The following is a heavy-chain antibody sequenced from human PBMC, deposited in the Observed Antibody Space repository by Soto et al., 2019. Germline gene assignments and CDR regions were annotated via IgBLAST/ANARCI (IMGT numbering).Heavy chain of an antibody. CDR1: GGSVSSGSYY. CDR2: IYYSGST. D-gene: IGHD6-6*01. V-gene: IGHV4-61*01. J-gene: IGHJ5*02. Sequence: PSETLSLTCTVSGGSVSSGSYYWSWIRQPPGKGLEWIGYIYYSGSTNYNPSLKSRVTISVDTSKNQFSLKLSSVTAADTAVYYCARERSSSGWFDPRGQGTLVTVSS. CDR3: ARERSSSGWFDP.